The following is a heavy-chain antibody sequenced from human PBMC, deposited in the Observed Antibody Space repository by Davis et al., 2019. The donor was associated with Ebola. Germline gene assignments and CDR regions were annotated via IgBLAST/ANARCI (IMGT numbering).Heavy chain of an antibody. J-gene: IGHJ6*02. D-gene: IGHD2-21*02. CDR1: GGTFSS. CDR3: ARLGGDLYYYDMDV. CDR2: IIPILGIA. Sequence: SVKVSCKASGGTFSSSWVRQAPGQGLEWMGRIIPILGIANYAQKFQGRVTITADNSTSTAYMELRSLRSDDTAVYYCARLGGDLYYYDMDVWGQGTTVTVSS. V-gene: IGHV1-69*02.